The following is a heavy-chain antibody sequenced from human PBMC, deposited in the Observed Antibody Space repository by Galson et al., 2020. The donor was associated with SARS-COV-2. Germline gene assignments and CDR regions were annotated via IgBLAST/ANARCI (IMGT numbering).Heavy chain of an antibody. CDR2: ISYDGSNK. CDR3: ARESIVVVVAAAIDY. CDR1: GFTFSSYA. V-gene: IGHV3-30*04. J-gene: IGHJ4*02. D-gene: IGHD2-15*01. Sequence: GSLRLSCAASGFTFSSYAMHWVRQAPGKGLEWVAVISYDGSNKYYADSVKGRFTISRDNSKNTLYLQMNSLRAEDTAVYYCARESIVVVVAAAIDYWGQGTLVTVSS.